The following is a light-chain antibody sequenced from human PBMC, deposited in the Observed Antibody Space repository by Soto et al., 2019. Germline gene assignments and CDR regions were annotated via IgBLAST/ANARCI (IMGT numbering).Light chain of an antibody. CDR1: SSDVGAYNY. CDR2: DVA. V-gene: IGLV2-14*03. CDR3: SSYTIRSTVV. Sequence: QSALTQPASVSGSPGQSITISCTGTSSDVGAYNYVSWYQHHPGKAPKLMIYDVANRPSGVSNRFSGSKSGNTASLTISGLPAEDEADYYCSSYTIRSTVVFGGGTKVTVL. J-gene: IGLJ2*01.